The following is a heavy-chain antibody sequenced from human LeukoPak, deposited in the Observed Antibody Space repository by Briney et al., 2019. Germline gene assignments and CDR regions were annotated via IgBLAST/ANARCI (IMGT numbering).Heavy chain of an antibody. V-gene: IGHV3-33*01. D-gene: IGHD3-9*01. CDR3: ARDLGILRYFDWLLTPYYYGMDV. CDR1: GFTFSSYG. CDR2: IWYDGSNK. J-gene: IGHJ6*02. Sequence: GGSLRLSCAASGFTFSSYGMHWVRQAPGKGLEWVAVIWYDGSNKYYADSVKGRFTISRDNSKNTLYLQMNSLRAEDTAVYYCARDLGILRYFDWLLTPYYYGMDVWGQGTTVTVSS.